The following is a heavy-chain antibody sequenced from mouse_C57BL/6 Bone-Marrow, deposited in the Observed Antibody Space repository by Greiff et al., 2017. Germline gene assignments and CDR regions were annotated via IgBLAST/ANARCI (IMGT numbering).Heavy chain of an antibody. CDR3: ARGGYYGAY. CDR2: INPYNGGT. D-gene: IGHD2-3*01. Sequence: SGPVLVKPGASVKMSCKASGYTFTDYYMNWVKQSHGKSLEWIGVINPYNGGTSYNQKFKGKATLTVDKSSSTAYMELNSLTSEDSAVYYCARGGYYGAYWGQGTLVTVSA. CDR1: GYTFTDYY. V-gene: IGHV1-19*01. J-gene: IGHJ3*01.